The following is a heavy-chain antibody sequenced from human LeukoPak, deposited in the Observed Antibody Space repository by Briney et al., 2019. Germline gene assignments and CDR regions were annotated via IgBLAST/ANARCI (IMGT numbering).Heavy chain of an antibody. CDR1: GFTFSSYA. D-gene: IGHD1-1*01. J-gene: IGHJ6*02. Sequence: GGSLRLSCAASGFTFSSYAMPWVRQAPGKGLEWVAVISYDGSNKYYADSVKGRFTISRDNSKNTLYLQMNSLRAEDTAVYYCARANVELESNRNYYYYYGMDVWGQGTTVTVSS. CDR3: ARANVELESNRNYYYYYGMDV. V-gene: IGHV3-30-3*01. CDR2: ISYDGSNK.